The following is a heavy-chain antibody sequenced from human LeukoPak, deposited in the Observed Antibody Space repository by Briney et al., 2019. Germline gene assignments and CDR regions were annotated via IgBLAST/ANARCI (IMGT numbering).Heavy chain of an antibody. J-gene: IGHJ4*02. CDR1: GGSTSSYY. CDR3: ARVWCSSTSCYPVGYYFDY. Sequence: SETLSLTCTVSGGSTSSYYWSWIRQPPGKGLEWIGYIYYSGSTNYDPSLKSRVTISVDTSKNQFSLKLSSVTAADTAVYYCARVWCSSTSCYPVGYYFDYWGQGTLVTVSS. D-gene: IGHD2-2*01. V-gene: IGHV4-59*01. CDR2: IYYSGST.